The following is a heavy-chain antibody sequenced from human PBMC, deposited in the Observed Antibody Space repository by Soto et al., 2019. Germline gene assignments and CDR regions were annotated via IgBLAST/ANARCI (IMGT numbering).Heavy chain of an antibody. CDR1: GFTFSSYA. D-gene: IGHD6-13*01. J-gene: IGHJ4*02. CDR2: ISYDGSNK. CDR3: ARDLLGLQLVHDY. V-gene: IGHV3-30-3*01. Sequence: QVQLVESGGGVVQPGRSLRLSCAASGFTFSSYAMHWVRQAPGKWLEWVAVISYDGSNKYYADSVKGRFTISRDNSKNTLYLQMNSLRAEDTAVYYCARDLLGLQLVHDYWDQGTLVTVSS.